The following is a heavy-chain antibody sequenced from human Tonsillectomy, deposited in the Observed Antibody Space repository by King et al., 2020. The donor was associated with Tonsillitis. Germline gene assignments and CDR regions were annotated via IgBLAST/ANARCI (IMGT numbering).Heavy chain of an antibody. CDR1: RFTFALYA. D-gene: IGHD5-12*01. Sequence: EVQLLESGGRLIQPGESLRLTCDSSRFTFALYAMAWVRQPPGKGLEWVASIKSDGGVTNYADSVKGRFTISRDNSQNTVYLQINNLRAEDSARYYCARGLRNPGYTDWFFDLWGRGTLVTVSS. CDR2: IKSDGGVT. V-gene: IGHV3-23*01. J-gene: IGHJ2*01. CDR3: ARGLRNPGYTDWFFDL.